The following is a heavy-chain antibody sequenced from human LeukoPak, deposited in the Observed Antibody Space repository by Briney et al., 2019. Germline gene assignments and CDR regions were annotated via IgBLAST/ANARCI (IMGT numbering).Heavy chain of an antibody. D-gene: IGHD6-19*01. Sequence: GGSLRLSCAASGFTFNNYAMSWVRQAPGKGLEWVSAISGSGGTTYYADSVKGRFTISRDNSKNTLYLQMNSLRAEDTAVYYCAKGPFYSSGNFDYWGQGTLVTVSS. CDR3: AKGPFYSSGNFDY. CDR2: ISGSGGTT. CDR1: GFTFNNYA. V-gene: IGHV3-23*01. J-gene: IGHJ4*02.